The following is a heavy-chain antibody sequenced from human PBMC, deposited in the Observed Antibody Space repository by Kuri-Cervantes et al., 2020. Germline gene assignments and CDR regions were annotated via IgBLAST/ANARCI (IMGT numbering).Heavy chain of an antibody. V-gene: IGHV3-73*01. D-gene: IGHD3-9*01. Sequence: GESLKISCAASGFTFSGSAMHWVRQASGKGLEWVGRIRSKANSYATAYAASVKGRFTISRDDSKNTAYLQMNSLKTEDTAVYYCTWLGLYGSTGYWGQGTLVTVSS. CDR1: GFTFSGSA. CDR2: IRSKANSYAT. CDR3: TWLGLYGSTGY. J-gene: IGHJ4*02.